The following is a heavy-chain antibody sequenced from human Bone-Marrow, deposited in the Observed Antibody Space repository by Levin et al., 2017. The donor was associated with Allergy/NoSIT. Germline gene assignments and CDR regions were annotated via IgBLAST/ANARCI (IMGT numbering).Heavy chain of an antibody. CDR1: GFTFSSYS. Sequence: SCAASGFTFSSYSMNWVRQAPGKGLEWVSSISGSSSYIYYADSVKGRFTLSRDNAKNSLYLQMNSLRAEDTAVYYCARVLKSMAAAGTDYFDYWGQGALVTVSS. V-gene: IGHV3-21*01. D-gene: IGHD6-13*01. J-gene: IGHJ4*02. CDR3: ARVLKSMAAAGTDYFDY. CDR2: ISGSSSYI.